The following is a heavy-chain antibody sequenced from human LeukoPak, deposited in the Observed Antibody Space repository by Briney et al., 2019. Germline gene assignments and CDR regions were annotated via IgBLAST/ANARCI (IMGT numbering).Heavy chain of an antibody. J-gene: IGHJ3*02. CDR2: MNPNSGNT. D-gene: IGHD3-9*01. V-gene: IGHV1-8*01. CDR1: GYTFTSYD. Sequence: GASVKVSCKASGYTFTSYDINWVRQATGQGLEWMGWMNPNSGNTGYAQKFQGRVTMTRNTSISTAYMELSRLRSDDTAVYYCARTDDRPLRYFDWLDQRDAFDIWGQGTMVTVSS. CDR3: ARTDDRPLRYFDWLDQRDAFDI.